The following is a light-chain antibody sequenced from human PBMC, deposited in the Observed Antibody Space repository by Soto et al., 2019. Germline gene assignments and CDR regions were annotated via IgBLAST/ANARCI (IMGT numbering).Light chain of an antibody. CDR3: QQSYSTVYT. CDR2: AAS. V-gene: IGKV1-39*01. J-gene: IGKJ2*01. Sequence: DIQMTQSPSSLSASVGDRVTITCRASQSISSYLNWYQQKPGKAPKLLIYAASSLQSGVPSRFSGSGSGTDFTLTISSLQPEDFATYYCQQSYSTVYTFGQGTKV. CDR1: QSISSY.